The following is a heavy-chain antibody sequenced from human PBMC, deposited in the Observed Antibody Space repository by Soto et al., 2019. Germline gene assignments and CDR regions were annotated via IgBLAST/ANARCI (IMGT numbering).Heavy chain of an antibody. CDR1: GGSISSYY. V-gene: IGHV4-59*01. J-gene: IGHJ3*02. D-gene: IGHD6-19*01. Sequence: SETRSLTCTVPGGSISSYYWSWIRQPPGKGLEWIGYIYYSGSTNYNPSLKSRVTISVDTSKNQFSLKLSSVTAADTAVYYCARQQWLVLNAFDIWGQGTMVT. CDR3: ARQQWLVLNAFDI. CDR2: IYYSGST.